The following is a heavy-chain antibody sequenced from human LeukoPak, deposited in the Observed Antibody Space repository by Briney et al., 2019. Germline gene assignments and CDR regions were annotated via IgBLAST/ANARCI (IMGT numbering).Heavy chain of an antibody. V-gene: IGHV4-59*08. Sequence: PSETLSLTCTVSGGSISSYYWSWIRQPPGKGLEWIGYISYSGSTNYNPSLKSRVTISVDTSKNQFSLKLSSVTAADTAVYYCARAVRHDWYFDLWGRGTLVTVSS. CDR2: ISYSGST. J-gene: IGHJ2*01. CDR1: GGSISSYY. CDR3: ARAVRHDWYFDL. D-gene: IGHD6-6*01.